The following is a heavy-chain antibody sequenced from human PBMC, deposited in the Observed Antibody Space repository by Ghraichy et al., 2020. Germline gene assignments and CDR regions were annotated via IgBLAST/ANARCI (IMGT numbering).Heavy chain of an antibody. J-gene: IGHJ3*02. CDR3: VSEFGRAFDM. CDR1: GFSFGDYW. D-gene: IGHD3-10*01. Sequence: GGSLRLSCAASGFSFGDYWMSWVRQAPGKGPEWVANINQDGGEKFYVDSVKGRFIISRDNAKNSLYLQMNSLRAEDTAVYYCVSEFGRAFDMWGQGTMVTVSS. V-gene: IGHV3-7*01. CDR2: INQDGGEK.